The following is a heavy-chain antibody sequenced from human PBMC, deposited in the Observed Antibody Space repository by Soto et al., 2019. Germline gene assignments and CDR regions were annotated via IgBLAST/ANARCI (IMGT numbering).Heavy chain of an antibody. CDR1: GYTFTSYD. CDR2: MNPNSGNT. D-gene: IGHD5-18*01. J-gene: IGHJ4*02. Sequence: QVQLVQSGAEVKKPGASVKVSCKASGYTFTSYDINWVRHATGQGLEWMGWMNPNSGNTGYAQKFQGRGTMTRHISISTAYMELSSLRSEDTAVYYCARYRPRGYTNGGDYWGQGTLVTVSS. V-gene: IGHV1-8*01. CDR3: ARYRPRGYTNGGDY.